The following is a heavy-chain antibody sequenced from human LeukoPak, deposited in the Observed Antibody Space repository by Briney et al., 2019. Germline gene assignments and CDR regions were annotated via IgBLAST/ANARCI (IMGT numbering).Heavy chain of an antibody. D-gene: IGHD1-26*01. V-gene: IGHV1-69*05. J-gene: IGHJ5*02. CDR3: ASDLRVGATNWFDP. Sequence: GSSVKVSCKASGGTFSSYAISWVRHAPGQGLEWMGRIIPIFGTANYAQKFQGRVTITTDESTSTAYMELSSLRSEDTAVYYCASDLRVGATNWFDPWRQGTLVTVSS. CDR1: GGTFSSYA. CDR2: IIPIFGTA.